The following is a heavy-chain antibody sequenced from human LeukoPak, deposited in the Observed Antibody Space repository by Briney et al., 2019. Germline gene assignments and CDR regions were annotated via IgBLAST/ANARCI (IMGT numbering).Heavy chain of an antibody. Sequence: PSETLSLTCNVSGASISSSHWSWVRQPPGKGLEWIGNIHTSGGSNYSPSLKSRVPISLDTSRNQFSLKLTSVTAADTAVYYCARGTSTVVTPEYYYYYCMDVWGKGTTVTVSS. CDR3: ARGTSTVVTPEYYYYYCMDV. V-gene: IGHV4-4*09. CDR1: GASISSSH. D-gene: IGHD4-23*01. J-gene: IGHJ6*03. CDR2: IHTSGGS.